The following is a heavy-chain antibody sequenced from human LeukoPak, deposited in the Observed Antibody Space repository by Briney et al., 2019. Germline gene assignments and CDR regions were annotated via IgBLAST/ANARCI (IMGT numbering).Heavy chain of an antibody. CDR3: AKDPRTGYGDYWGMAWFDT. Sequence: GGSLRLFCAASGFTFSSYAMSWVRQAPGKGLEWVSAISCSGSSTYYADSVKGRFTISRDNSKNTLYLQMNSLRAEDTAVYYCAKDPRTGYGDYWGMAWFDTWGEGTLATVSS. CDR1: GFTFSSYA. CDR2: ISCSGSST. J-gene: IGHJ5*02. V-gene: IGHV3-23*01. D-gene: IGHD4-17*01.